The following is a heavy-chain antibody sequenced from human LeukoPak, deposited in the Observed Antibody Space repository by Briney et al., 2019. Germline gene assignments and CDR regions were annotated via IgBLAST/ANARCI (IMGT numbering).Heavy chain of an antibody. J-gene: IGHJ4*02. V-gene: IGHV3-23*01. CDR3: AKDARLRYCSGGSCYETGGGFDY. CDR2: FCCSGGST. Sequence: GGSLRLSCAASGFTFSSYAMHWVRQAPGKGLEWVSAFCCSGGSTYYADSVKGRFTISRDNSKNTLYLQMNSLRAEDTAVYYCAKDARLRYCSGGSCYETGGGFDYWGQGTLVTVSS. CDR1: GFTFSSYA. D-gene: IGHD2-15*01.